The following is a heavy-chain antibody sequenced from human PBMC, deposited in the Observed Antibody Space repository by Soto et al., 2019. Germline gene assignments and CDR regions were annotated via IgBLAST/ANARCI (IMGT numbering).Heavy chain of an antibody. J-gene: IGHJ5*02. CDR2: INAGNGNT. CDR3: ARLDYYDGSGYLGFRT. V-gene: IGHV1-3*01. Sequence: ASVKVSCKASGYTFTSYAMHWVRQAPGQRLEWMGWINAGNGNTKYSQKFQGRVTITRDTSASTAYMELSSLRSEDTAVYYCARLDYYDGSGYLGFRTWGQGTLVTVSS. D-gene: IGHD3-22*01. CDR1: GYTFTSYA.